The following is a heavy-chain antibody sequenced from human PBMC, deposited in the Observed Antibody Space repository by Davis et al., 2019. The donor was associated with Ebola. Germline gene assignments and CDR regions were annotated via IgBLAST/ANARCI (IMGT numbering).Heavy chain of an antibody. CDR2: INPHNGNT. CDR1: GYTFSNYA. V-gene: IGHV1-18*01. J-gene: IGHJ4*02. D-gene: IGHD1-1*01. Sequence: ASVKVSCKASGYTFSNYALNWVRQAPGQGLEWMGWINPHNGNTNYAQNVQGRVIMTSDTATTTAYMEVGSLRSDDTAVYYCARAQFPTTSDHWGQGTLVTVSS. CDR3: ARAQFPTTSDH.